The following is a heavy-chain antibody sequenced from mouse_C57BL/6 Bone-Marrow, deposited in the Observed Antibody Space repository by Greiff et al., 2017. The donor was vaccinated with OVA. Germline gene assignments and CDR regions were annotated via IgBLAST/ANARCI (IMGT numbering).Heavy chain of an antibody. V-gene: IGHV1-4*01. CDR3: ARRGYPAWFAY. D-gene: IGHD2-2*01. CDR2: INPSSGYT. Sequence: QVHVKQPGAELARPGASVKMSCKASGYTFTSYTMHWVKQRPGQGLEWIGYINPSSGYTKYNQKFKDKATLTADKSSSTAYMQLSSLTSEDSAVYYCARRGYPAWFAYWGQGTLVTVSA. CDR1: GYTFTSYT. J-gene: IGHJ3*01.